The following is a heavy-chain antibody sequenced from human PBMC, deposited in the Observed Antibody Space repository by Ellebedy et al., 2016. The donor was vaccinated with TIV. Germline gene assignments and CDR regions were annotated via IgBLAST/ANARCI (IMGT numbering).Heavy chain of an antibody. CDR1: GFTFSLYW. V-gene: IGHV3-23*01. CDR3: ARSGASAGMY. D-gene: IGHD6-13*01. Sequence: GESLKISXAASGFTFSLYWMSWVRQAPGKGPEWVSGISGSGGITPYAASVKGRFTISRDNSKNTLYLQMNSLRVEDTAVYYCARSGASAGMYWGQGTQVTVSS. J-gene: IGHJ4*02. CDR2: ISGSGGIT.